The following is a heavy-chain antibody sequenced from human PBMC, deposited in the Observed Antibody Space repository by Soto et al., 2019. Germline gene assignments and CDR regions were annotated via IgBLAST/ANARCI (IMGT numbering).Heavy chain of an antibody. Sequence: GGSLRLSCAASGFTFSSYSMNWVRQAPGKGLEWVSSISSSSSYIYYAHSVKGRFTISRDNAKNSLYLQMNSLRAEDTAVYYCARVTAVAGEEFDYWGQGTLVTVSS. D-gene: IGHD6-19*01. J-gene: IGHJ4*02. V-gene: IGHV3-21*01. CDR3: ARVTAVAGEEFDY. CDR2: ISSSSSYI. CDR1: GFTFSSYS.